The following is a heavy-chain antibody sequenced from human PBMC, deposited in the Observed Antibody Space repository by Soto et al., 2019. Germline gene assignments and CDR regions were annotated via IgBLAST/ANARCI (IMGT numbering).Heavy chain of an antibody. V-gene: IGHV1-69*02. CDR1: GYTFTSYT. Sequence: SVKVSCKASGYTFTSYTISWVRQAPGQGLEWMGRIIPILGIANYAQKFQGRVTITADKSTSTAYMELSSLRSEDTAVYYCARVMVYSYAFDIWGQGTMVTVSS. CDR3: ARVMVYSYAFDI. CDR2: IIPILGIA. J-gene: IGHJ3*02. D-gene: IGHD2-8*01.